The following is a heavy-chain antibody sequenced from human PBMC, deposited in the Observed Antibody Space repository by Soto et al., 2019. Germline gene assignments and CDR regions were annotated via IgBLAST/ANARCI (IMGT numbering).Heavy chain of an antibody. CDR3: AREPYGDSQYFDY. CDR2: ISHDGRVT. CDR1: GFTFNSLS. D-gene: IGHD2-21*02. Sequence: QVQLVESGGGMVQPGTSLRLSCAASGFTFNSLSLHWVRQRPDKGLEWVAVISHDGRVTFYADFVKGRFTVSRENSKNTIYLQVNSLRAEDTAVYYCAREPYGDSQYFDYWGQGTLVTVSS. J-gene: IGHJ4*02. V-gene: IGHV3-30*04.